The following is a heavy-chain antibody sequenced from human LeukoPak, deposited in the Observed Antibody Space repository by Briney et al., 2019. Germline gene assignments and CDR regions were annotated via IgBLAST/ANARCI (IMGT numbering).Heavy chain of an antibody. J-gene: IGHJ5*02. V-gene: IGHV4-4*07. CDR1: GDSISGYY. Sequence: PSETLSLTCSVSGDSISGYYWNWIRQAAGKGLEWIGRIYSSENTNYNPSLKSRVTMSVDTSKNQFSLKLSSVTAADTAVYYCARSTWAGAPVDPWGQGTLVIVSS. CDR3: ARSTWAGAPVDP. D-gene: IGHD6-19*01. CDR2: IYSSENT.